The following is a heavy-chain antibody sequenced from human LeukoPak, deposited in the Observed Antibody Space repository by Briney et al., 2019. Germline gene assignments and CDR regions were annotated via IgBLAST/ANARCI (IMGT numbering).Heavy chain of an antibody. Sequence: PSETLTLTCTVSGGSISSYYWSWIRQPPGKGLEWIGYIYYSGSTNYNPSLKCRVTISVDTSKNQFSLKLSSVTAADTAVYYCARTRYSSGWSPTYGMDVWGQGTTVTVSS. V-gene: IGHV4-59*01. J-gene: IGHJ6*02. D-gene: IGHD6-19*01. CDR2: IYYSGST. CDR1: GGSISSYY. CDR3: ARTRYSSGWSPTYGMDV.